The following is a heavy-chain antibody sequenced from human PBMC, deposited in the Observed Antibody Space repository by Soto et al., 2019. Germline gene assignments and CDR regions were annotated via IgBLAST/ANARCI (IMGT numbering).Heavy chain of an antibody. Sequence: EVQLLESGGGLVHPGESLTLFCAASGFTFNNYAMTWVRQAPGKGLEWVSTLTSGGTTYYGDTVKGRFTISRDNSKSTVYMQMNSLRAEDTAVYYCARTEKFNSHSSGWANRFDYWGQGTLVSVSS. J-gene: IGHJ4*02. CDR1: GFTFNNYA. CDR3: ARTEKFNSHSSGWANRFDY. D-gene: IGHD6-19*01. CDR2: LTSGGTT. V-gene: IGHV3-23*01.